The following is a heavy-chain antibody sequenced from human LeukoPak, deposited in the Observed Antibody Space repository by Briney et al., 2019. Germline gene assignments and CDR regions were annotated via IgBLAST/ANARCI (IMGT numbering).Heavy chain of an antibody. J-gene: IGHJ3*02. Sequence: GESLKISCKGSGYSFTSYWIGWVRQMPGKGLEWMGIIYPGDSDTRYSPSFQGQVTISADKSISTAYLQWSSLKASDTAMYYCARPLWDYYDSSGSHAFDIWGQGTMVTVSS. V-gene: IGHV5-51*01. D-gene: IGHD3-22*01. CDR1: GYSFTSYW. CDR3: ARPLWDYYDSSGSHAFDI. CDR2: IYPGDSDT.